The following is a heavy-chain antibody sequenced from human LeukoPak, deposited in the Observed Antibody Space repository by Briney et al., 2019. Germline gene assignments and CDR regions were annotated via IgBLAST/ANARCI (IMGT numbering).Heavy chain of an antibody. Sequence: PSETLSLTCTVSGGSISSYYWSWIRQPPGKGPEWIGYIYYSGSTNYNPSLKSRVTISVDTSKNQFSLKLSSVTAADTAVYYCARGRDVLLWFGASLYYGMDVWGQGTTVTVSS. V-gene: IGHV4-59*12. CDR3: ARGRDVLLWFGASLYYGMDV. CDR1: GGSISSYY. J-gene: IGHJ6*02. D-gene: IGHD3-10*01. CDR2: IYYSGST.